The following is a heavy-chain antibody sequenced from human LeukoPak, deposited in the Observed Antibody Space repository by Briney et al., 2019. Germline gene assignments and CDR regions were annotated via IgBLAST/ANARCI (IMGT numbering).Heavy chain of an antibody. CDR3: AIGLFEEQQPY. Sequence: GGSLRLSCAASGFTFSSYEMNWVRQAPGKGLEWVSYISSSGTTIYYADSVKGRFTISRDNAKNSLYLQMNSLRAEDTAVYYCAIGLFEEQQPYWGQGTLVAVSS. J-gene: IGHJ4*02. CDR2: ISSSGTTI. CDR1: GFTFSSYE. D-gene: IGHD6-13*01. V-gene: IGHV3-48*03.